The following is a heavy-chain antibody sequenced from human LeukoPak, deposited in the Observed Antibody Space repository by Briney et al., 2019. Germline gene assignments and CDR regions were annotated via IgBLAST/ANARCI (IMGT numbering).Heavy chain of an antibody. V-gene: IGHV4-39*07. D-gene: IGHD7-27*01. CDR1: GGSISSSSYY. CDR2: IYYSGST. CDR3: ARGPGLLGY. J-gene: IGHJ4*02. Sequence: KPSETLSLTCTVSGGSISSSSYYWGWIRQPPGKGLEWIGSIYYSGSTYYNPSLKSRVTISVDTSKNQFSLKLSSVTAADTAVYYCARGPGLLGYWGQGTLVTVSS.